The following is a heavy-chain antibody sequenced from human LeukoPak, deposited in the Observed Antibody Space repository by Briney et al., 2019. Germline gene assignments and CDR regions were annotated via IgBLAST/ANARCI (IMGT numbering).Heavy chain of an antibody. CDR2: INPHSGGT. J-gene: IGHJ3*02. Sequence: ASVKVSCKASGYTFTSYGISWVRQAPGQGLEWMGRINPHSGGTKYAQKFQGRVTMTRDTSISTAYMELTRLTSDDTAVYYCARGSWDAFDIWGPGTLVPVSS. V-gene: IGHV1-2*02. CDR3: ARGSWDAFDI. CDR1: GYTFTSYG.